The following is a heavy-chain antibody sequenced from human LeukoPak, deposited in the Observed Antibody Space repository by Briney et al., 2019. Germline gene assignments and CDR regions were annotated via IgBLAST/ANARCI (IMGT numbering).Heavy chain of an antibody. Sequence: GESLRISCEASGYSFTTHWIGWVRQMPGKGLEWMGIIYPGDSDTRYSPSFQGQVTISADKSINTAYLQWSSLKASDTAMYYCARQHGSGSYYSRVIDYWGQGTLVTVSS. CDR1: GYSFTTHW. D-gene: IGHD3-10*01. CDR2: IYPGDSDT. J-gene: IGHJ4*02. V-gene: IGHV5-51*01. CDR3: ARQHGSGSYYSRVIDY.